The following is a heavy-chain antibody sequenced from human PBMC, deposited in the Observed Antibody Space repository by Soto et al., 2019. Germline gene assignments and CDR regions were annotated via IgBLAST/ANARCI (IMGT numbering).Heavy chain of an antibody. CDR3: ARDKRDLRFLEWSYYFDY. J-gene: IGHJ4*02. CDR1: GFTFSSYA. CDR2: ISYDGSNK. Sequence: QVQLVESGGGVVQPGRSLRLSCAASGFTFSSYAMHWVRQAPGKGLEWVAVISYDGSNKYYADSVKGRFTISRDNSKNTXXLQLNSLRAEDTAVYYCARDKRDLRFLEWSYYFDYWAREPWSPSPQ. V-gene: IGHV3-30-3*01. D-gene: IGHD3-3*01.